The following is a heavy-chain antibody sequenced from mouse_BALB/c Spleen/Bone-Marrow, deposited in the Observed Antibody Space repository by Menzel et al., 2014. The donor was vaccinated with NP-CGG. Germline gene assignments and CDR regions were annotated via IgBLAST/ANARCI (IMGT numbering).Heavy chain of an antibody. CDR1: GYTFTSYT. CDR2: INPSSGYT. J-gene: IGHJ3*01. V-gene: IGHV1-4*01. Sequence: CGAELARPGASVKMSCKASGYTFTSYTMHWVKQRPGQGLEWIGYINPSSGYTNYNQKFKDKATLTADKSSSTAYMQLSSLTSEDSAVYYCARERNWDSFAYWGQGTLVTVSA. D-gene: IGHD4-1*01. CDR3: ARERNWDSFAY.